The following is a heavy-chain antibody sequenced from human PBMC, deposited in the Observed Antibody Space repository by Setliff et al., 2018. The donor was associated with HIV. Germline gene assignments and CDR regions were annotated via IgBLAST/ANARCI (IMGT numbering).Heavy chain of an antibody. CDR2: ISAYTGNT. D-gene: IGHD1-1*01. Sequence: ASVKVSCKASGYTLTSYGISWVRQAPGQGLEWMGWISAYTGNTDFAQKFQGRVTMTTDTSTSTAYMELRSLRSDDTAVYYCARVPNQQLYFYGMDIWGQGTTVTVSS. CDR3: ARVPNQQLYFYGMDI. J-gene: IGHJ6*02. CDR1: GYTLTSYG. V-gene: IGHV1-18*01.